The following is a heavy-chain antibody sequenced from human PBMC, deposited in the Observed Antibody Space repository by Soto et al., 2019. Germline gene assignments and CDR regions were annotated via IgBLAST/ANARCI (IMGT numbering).Heavy chain of an antibody. D-gene: IGHD6-19*01. CDR3: ARLYSGGTPGAFDI. Sequence: SETLSLTCTVSGCSISSSSYYWGWIRQPPGKGLEWIGSIYYSGSTYYNPSLKSRVTISVDTSKNQFSLKLSSVTAADTAVYYCARLYSGGTPGAFDIGGQGTMVTVSS. V-gene: IGHV4-39*01. J-gene: IGHJ3*02. CDR2: IYYSGST. CDR1: GCSISSSSYY.